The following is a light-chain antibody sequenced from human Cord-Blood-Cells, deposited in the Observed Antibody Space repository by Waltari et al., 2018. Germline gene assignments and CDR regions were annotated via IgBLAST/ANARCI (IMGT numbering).Light chain of an antibody. V-gene: IGKV1-8*01. Sequence: AIRMTQSPSSFSASPGDSVTITCRAGQGISSYLAWYQQKPGKAPKLLIYAASTLQSGVPSRFSGSGSGTDFTLTISCLQSEDFATYYCQQYYSYPGTFGQGTKVEIK. CDR1: QGISSY. CDR2: AAS. CDR3: QQYYSYPGT. J-gene: IGKJ1*01.